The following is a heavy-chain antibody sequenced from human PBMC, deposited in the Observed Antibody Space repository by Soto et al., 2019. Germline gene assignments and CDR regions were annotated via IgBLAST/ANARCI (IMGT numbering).Heavy chain of an antibody. CDR2: RYYSGST. V-gene: IGHV4-59*12. Sequence: SETLSLTCTVSGGSISNYYWSWIRQPPGKGLEWIGYRYYSGSTNYNPSLKSRVTISVDTSKNQFSLKLSSVTAADTAVYYCARDLIDGYFDCWGQGTLVTVSS. CDR3: ARDLIDGYFDC. CDR1: GGSISNYY. J-gene: IGHJ4*02.